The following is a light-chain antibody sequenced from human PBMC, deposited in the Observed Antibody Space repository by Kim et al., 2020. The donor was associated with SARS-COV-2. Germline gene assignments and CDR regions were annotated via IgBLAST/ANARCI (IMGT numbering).Light chain of an antibody. J-gene: IGKJ3*01. CDR2: WAS. V-gene: IGKV4-1*01. CDR3: HQYYNTPFT. Sequence: RATINCKSSQSVSYSSNNKNYLAWYQQKPGQPPKLLIYWASTRESGVPDRFSGSGSGTDFTLTISSLQAEDVAVYYCHQYYNTPFTFGPGTKLEI. CDR1: QSVSYSSNNKNY.